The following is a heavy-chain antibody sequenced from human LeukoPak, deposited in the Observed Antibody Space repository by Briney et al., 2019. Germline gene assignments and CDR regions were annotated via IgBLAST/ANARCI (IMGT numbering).Heavy chain of an antibody. CDR2: IYSGDST. D-gene: IGHD6-25*01. CDR1: GFTVSSNY. V-gene: IGHV3-53*01. J-gene: IGHJ5*02. Sequence: QPGGSLRFSCAASGFTVSSNYTSWVRQAPGKGLEWVSVIYSGDSTNYADSVKGRFTISRDNSKNTLYLQMNGLSAEDRAVYYCARTSSGGWENWFDPWGQGTLVTVSS. CDR3: ARTSSGGWENWFDP.